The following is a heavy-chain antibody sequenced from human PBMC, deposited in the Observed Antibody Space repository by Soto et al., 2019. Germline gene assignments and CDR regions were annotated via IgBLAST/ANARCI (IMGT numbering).Heavy chain of an antibody. Sequence: ASVKVSCKASGYTFTGYYMHWVRQAPGQGLEWMGWISPNSGGTNYAQKFQGWVTMTRDTSISTAYMELSRLRSDDTAVYYCARGYYDFWSGYPRTYGMDVWGQGTTVTVSS. V-gene: IGHV1-2*04. D-gene: IGHD3-3*01. CDR2: ISPNSGGT. CDR3: ARGYYDFWSGYPRTYGMDV. J-gene: IGHJ6*02. CDR1: GYTFTGYY.